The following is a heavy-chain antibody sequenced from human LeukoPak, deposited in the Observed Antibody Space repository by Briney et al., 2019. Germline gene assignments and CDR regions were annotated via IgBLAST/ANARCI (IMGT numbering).Heavy chain of an antibody. CDR2: IWYDGSNK. Sequence: GRSLRLSCAASGFTFSSHGMHWVRQAPGKGLEWVAVIWYDGSNKYYADSVKGRFTISRDNSKNTLYLQMNSLRAEETAVYYCAREPAFSSSWTIDYWGQGTLVTVSS. D-gene: IGHD6-13*01. V-gene: IGHV3-33*01. CDR1: GFTFSSHG. J-gene: IGHJ4*02. CDR3: AREPAFSSSWTIDY.